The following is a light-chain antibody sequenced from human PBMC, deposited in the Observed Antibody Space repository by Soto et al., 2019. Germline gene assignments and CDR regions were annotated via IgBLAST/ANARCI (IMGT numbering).Light chain of an antibody. J-gene: IGLJ3*02. CDR3: SSYAGSNKV. Sequence: QFALTQPPSASGSPGQSVTISCTGTSSDVGGYNYVSWYQQHPGKAPKLMIYEVSKRPSGVPDRFSGSKSGNTASLTVSGLQAEGEADYYCSSYAGSNKVFGGGTKLTVL. CDR1: SSDVGGYNY. V-gene: IGLV2-8*01. CDR2: EVS.